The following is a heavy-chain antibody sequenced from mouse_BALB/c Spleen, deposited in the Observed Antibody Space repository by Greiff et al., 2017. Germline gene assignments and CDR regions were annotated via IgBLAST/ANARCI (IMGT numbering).Heavy chain of an antibody. CDR2: ISSGSSTI. CDR3: ARYYGSSYNAMDY. V-gene: IGHV5-17*02. CDR1: GFTFSSFG. J-gene: IGHJ4*01. Sequence: EVQRVESGGGLVQPGGSRKLSCAASGFTFSSFGMHWVRQAPEKGLEWVAYISSGSSTIYYADTVKGRFTISRDNPKNTLFLQMTSLRSEDTAMYYCARYYGSSYNAMDYWGQGTSVTVSS. D-gene: IGHD1-1*01.